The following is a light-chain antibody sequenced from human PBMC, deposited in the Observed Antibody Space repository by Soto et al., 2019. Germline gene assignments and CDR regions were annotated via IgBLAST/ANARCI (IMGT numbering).Light chain of an antibody. CDR1: QSISSW. Sequence: DIHMTQSPSTLSASVGDRVTIACRATQSISSWLAWYQQKPGKAPKLLIYDASNLESGVPSRFSGSGSGTEFTLTISSLQPDDFPTYYCHHYSSYPWTFGQGTKVDIK. CDR3: HHYSSYPWT. CDR2: DAS. J-gene: IGKJ1*01. V-gene: IGKV1-5*01.